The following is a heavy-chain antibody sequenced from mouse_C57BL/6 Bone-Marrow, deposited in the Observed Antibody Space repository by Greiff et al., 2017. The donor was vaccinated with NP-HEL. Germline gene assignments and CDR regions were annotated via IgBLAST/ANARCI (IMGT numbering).Heavy chain of an antibody. D-gene: IGHD1-1*01. J-gene: IGHJ1*03. CDR3: ARYYYGSSSWYFDV. V-gene: IGHV1-26*01. CDR1: GYTFTDYY. Sequence: VQLQQSGPELVKPGASVKISCKASGYTFTDYYMNWVKQSHGKSLEWIGDINPNNGGTSYNQKFKGKATLTVDKSSSTAYMELRSLTSEDSAVYYCARYYYGSSSWYFDVWGTGTTVTVSS. CDR2: INPNNGGT.